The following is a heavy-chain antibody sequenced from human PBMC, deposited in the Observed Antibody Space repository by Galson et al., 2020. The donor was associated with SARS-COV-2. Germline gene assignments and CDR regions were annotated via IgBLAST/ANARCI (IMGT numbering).Heavy chain of an antibody. J-gene: IGHJ6*03. CDR1: AGSISSSDR. CDR2: ICHSGYT. CDR3: SRIIVTAYYFSYMDV. V-gene: IGHV4-4*02. D-gene: IGHD2-21*02. Sequence: SATPSLTCDVFAGSISSSDRRGRVREPPGKGQEWIGEICHSGYTNHNQYLKSRVTMSLDTSKNQFSLKLSSVTAADTALYYCSRIIVTAYYFSYMDVWGKGTTVTVSS.